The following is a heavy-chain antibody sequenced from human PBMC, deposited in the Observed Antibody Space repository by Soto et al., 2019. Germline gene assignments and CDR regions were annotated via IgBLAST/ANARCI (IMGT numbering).Heavy chain of an antibody. Sequence: QVQLVESGGGVVQPGRSLRLSCAASGFTFSSYGVPWVRQAPGKGLEWVAIIWYDGSNKYYADSVKGRFTISRDNSKNTLYLQMDSLRAEDTAVYYCARENSLAGWRAFDYWGQGTLVTVSS. CDR3: ARENSLAGWRAFDY. CDR1: GFTFSSYG. J-gene: IGHJ4*02. CDR2: IWYDGSNK. D-gene: IGHD6-19*01. V-gene: IGHV3-33*01.